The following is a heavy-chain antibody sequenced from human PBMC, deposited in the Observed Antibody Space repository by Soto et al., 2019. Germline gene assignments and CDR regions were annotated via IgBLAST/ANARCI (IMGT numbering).Heavy chain of an antibody. CDR2: VSGHNGDT. CDR1: GYTFTYYG. CDR3: ARRMTWSLWCFDL. V-gene: IGHV1-18*04. Sequence: QVPLVQSGAEVKKPGASVKVSCKASGYTFTYYGVTWVRQAPGQGLEWMGWVSGHNGDTNYAQKVQGRVTMTTDTSTSTAYMELRILRSDDTAVYYCARRMTWSLWCFDLWGSGTQVTVSS. D-gene: IGHD3-3*01. J-gene: IGHJ2*01.